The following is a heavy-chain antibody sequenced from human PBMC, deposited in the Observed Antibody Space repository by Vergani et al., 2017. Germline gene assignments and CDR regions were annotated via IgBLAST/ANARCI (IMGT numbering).Heavy chain of an antibody. J-gene: IGHJ3*01. D-gene: IGHD2-15*01. Sequence: QVQLQASGPGRVKPSQTLSLTCTMSGGSISAGYYFWSWIRQPAGKGLEWLGHISASGNASHSPSLKTRVSMSVDTSKNQFSLTVTSVPAADTAIYFCARLSGGYYSGGKVHPLRTAFDVWGHGTVVTVSS. CDR2: ISASGNA. V-gene: IGHV4-61*02. CDR3: ARLSGGYYSGGKVHPLRTAFDV. CDR1: GGSISAGYYF.